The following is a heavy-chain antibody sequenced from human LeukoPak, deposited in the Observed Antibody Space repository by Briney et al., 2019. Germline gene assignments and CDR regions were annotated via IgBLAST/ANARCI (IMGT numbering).Heavy chain of an antibody. CDR2: IRYDGSNK. CDR1: GFTFSSYG. Sequence: VQAGGSLRLSCAASGFTFSSYGMHWVRQAPGKGLEWVAFIRYDGSNKYYADSVKGRFTISRDNSKNTLYLQMNSLRAEDTAVYYCAKDLVRYCSSTSCYKGYWGQGTLVTVSS. J-gene: IGHJ4*02. V-gene: IGHV3-30*02. CDR3: AKDLVRYCSSTSCYKGY. D-gene: IGHD2-2*02.